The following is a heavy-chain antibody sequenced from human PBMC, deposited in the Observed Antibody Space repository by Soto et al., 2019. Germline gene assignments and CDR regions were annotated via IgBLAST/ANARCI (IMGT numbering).Heavy chain of an antibody. CDR3: ARLAAAAAGAFDP. V-gene: IGHV1-3*01. CDR2: INAGNSDT. D-gene: IGHD6-13*01. CDR1: GYTFTSYA. J-gene: IGHJ5*02. Sequence: ASVKVSCKASGYTFTSYAMHWVRQAPGQRLEWMGWINAGNSDTTYSQKFQGRVTITSDTSASTAYMELTSLRSEDTAVYYCARLAAAAAGAFDPWGQGTLVTVSS.